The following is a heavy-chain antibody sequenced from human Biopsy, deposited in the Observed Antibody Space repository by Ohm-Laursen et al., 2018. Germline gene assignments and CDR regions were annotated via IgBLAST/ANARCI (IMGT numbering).Heavy chain of an antibody. CDR2: ISWSSGTI. D-gene: IGHD6-19*01. J-gene: IGHJ4*02. CDR1: GFTFVDYA. CDR3: VKSAYSSGFWEASDY. V-gene: IGHV3-9*01. Sequence: SLRLSCAASGFTFVDYAMYWVRQAPGKGLAWVSGISWSSGTIGYADSVKGRFTVSRDNAKNSLFLQMNSLRVEDTALYYCVKSAYSSGFWEASDYWGQGTLVTVSS.